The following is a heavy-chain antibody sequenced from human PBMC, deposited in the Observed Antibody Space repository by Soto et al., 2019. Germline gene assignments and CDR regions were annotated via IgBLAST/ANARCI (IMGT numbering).Heavy chain of an antibody. D-gene: IGHD2-15*01. CDR2: ISGSGGST. J-gene: IGHJ4*02. Sequence: GGSLRLSCAASGFTFSSYAISWVRQAPGKGLEWVSAISGSGGSTYYADSVKGRFTISRDNSKNTLYLQMNSLRAEDTAVYYCAKQVSSWVAYFDYWGQGTLVTVSS. V-gene: IGHV3-23*01. CDR3: AKQVSSWVAYFDY. CDR1: GFTFSSYA.